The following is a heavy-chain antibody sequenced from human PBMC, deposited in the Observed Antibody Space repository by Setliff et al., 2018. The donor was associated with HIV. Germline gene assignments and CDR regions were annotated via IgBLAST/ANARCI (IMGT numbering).Heavy chain of an antibody. D-gene: IGHD4-4*01. CDR1: GFIFNNYA. Sequence: QPGGSLRLSCTASGFIFNNYAMTWVRQAPGKGLEWVSVIYSGDGISYYADSVKGRFTIFRDNSRNTLYLQMNSLRAEDTATYYCVKGGDYTNPFDYWGHGTLVTVSA. CDR3: VKGGDYTNPFDY. J-gene: IGHJ4*01. CDR2: IYSGDGIS. V-gene: IGHV3-23*03.